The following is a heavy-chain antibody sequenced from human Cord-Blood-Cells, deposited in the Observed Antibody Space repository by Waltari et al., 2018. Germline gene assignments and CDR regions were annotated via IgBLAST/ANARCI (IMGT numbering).Heavy chain of an antibody. CDR2: INHSGST. CDR3: ARSKGSHCSSTSCYSNWFDP. D-gene: IGHD2-2*01. CDR1: GGSFSGYY. J-gene: IGHJ5*02. Sequence: QVQLQQWGAGLLKPSETLSLTCAVYGGSFSGYYWSWIRQPPGKGLEGIGEINHSGSTNSHPSLKSRVTISVDPSKNQFSLKLSCVTAADTAVYYCARSKGSHCSSTSCYSNWFDPWGQGTLVTVSS. V-gene: IGHV4-34*01.